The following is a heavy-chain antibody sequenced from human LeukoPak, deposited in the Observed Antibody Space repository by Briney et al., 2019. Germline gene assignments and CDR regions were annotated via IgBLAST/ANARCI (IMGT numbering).Heavy chain of an antibody. J-gene: IGHJ4*02. V-gene: IGHV1-69*05. CDR1: RGTFSSYA. CDR2: IIPIFGAA. Sequence: ASVKLSCKPSRGTFSSYAISWVRQAPGQGLEWMGRIIPIFGAANYAQKFQGRVTITTDESTSTAYMELSSLRSEDTAVYYCARDALFYYGSGNYFDYWGQGTLVTASS. CDR3: ARDALFYYGSGNYFDY. D-gene: IGHD3-10*01.